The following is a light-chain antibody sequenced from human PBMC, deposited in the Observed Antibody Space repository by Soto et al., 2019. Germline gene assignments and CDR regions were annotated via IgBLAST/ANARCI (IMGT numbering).Light chain of an antibody. J-gene: IGLJ1*01. Sequence: QSALTQPASVSGSPGQSISISCTGTSSDVGAYNHVSWYQQHSGKAPKLIIYGVTNRPSGISSRFSGSKSGSTASLTISGLQLDDEADYYCSAYTRRSTYVFGTGTKVTVL. CDR1: SSDVGAYNH. CDR3: SAYTRRSTYV. CDR2: GVT. V-gene: IGLV2-14*03.